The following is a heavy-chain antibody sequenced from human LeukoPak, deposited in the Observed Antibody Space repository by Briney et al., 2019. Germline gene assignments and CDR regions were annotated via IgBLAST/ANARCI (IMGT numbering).Heavy chain of an antibody. Sequence: KPSETLSLTCTVSGGSISSSSYFWGWIRQPPGKALEWIGHIYYSGSTYYNPSLKSRVTISVDTSKNQFSLKLSSVTAADTAVYYCARYKVPAAPGANWFDPWGQGTLVTVSS. V-gene: IGHV4-39*01. CDR2: IYYSGST. J-gene: IGHJ5*02. CDR3: ARYKVPAAPGANWFDP. D-gene: IGHD2-2*01. CDR1: GGSISSSSYF.